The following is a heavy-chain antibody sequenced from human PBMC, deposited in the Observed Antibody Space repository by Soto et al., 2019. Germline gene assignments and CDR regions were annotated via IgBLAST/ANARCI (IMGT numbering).Heavy chain of an antibody. V-gene: IGHV3-7*01. Sequence: GGSLRLSCAASGFTFNDYWMTWVRQAPGTGLEWVANIKQDGGETYYVDSVKGRFTISRDNARNSLYLQMNSLRAEDTAVYYCARELGYSSSSVPFDYWGQGTLVTV. CDR1: GFTFNDYW. D-gene: IGHD6-6*01. J-gene: IGHJ4*02. CDR2: IKQDGGET. CDR3: ARELGYSSSSVPFDY.